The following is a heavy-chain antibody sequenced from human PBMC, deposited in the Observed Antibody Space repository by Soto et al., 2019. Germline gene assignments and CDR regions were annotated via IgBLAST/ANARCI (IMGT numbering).Heavy chain of an antibody. CDR2: IIPIFGTA. CDR1: GGTFSSYT. J-gene: IGHJ6*02. V-gene: IGHV1-69*12. D-gene: IGHD3-22*01. Sequence: QVQLVQSGAEVKKPGSSVKVSCKASGGTFSSYTISWVRQAPGQGLECMGGIIPIFGTANYAQRFQGRVTITADESTSTAYMELSSLRSEDTAVYYCARQGESSGSYYYGMDVWGQGTTVIVSS. CDR3: ARQGESSGSYYYGMDV.